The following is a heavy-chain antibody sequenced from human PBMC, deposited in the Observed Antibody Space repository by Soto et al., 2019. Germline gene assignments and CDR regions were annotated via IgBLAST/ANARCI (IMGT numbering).Heavy chain of an antibody. CDR3: ARETMTTVTTFDY. CDR2: ISYDGSNK. J-gene: IGHJ4*02. Sequence: GGSLRLSCAASGFTFSSYAMHWVRQAPGKGLEWVAVISYDGSNKYYADSVKGRFTISRDNSKNTLYLQMNSLRAEDTAVYYCARETMTTVTTFDYWAQGTLVTVSS. V-gene: IGHV3-30-3*01. D-gene: IGHD4-4*01. CDR1: GFTFSSYA.